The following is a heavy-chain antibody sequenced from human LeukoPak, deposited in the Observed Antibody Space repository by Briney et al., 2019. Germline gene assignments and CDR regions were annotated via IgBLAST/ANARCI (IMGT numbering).Heavy chain of an antibody. CDR1: GFTFSSYW. CDR3: ARGYYDGRGHHLEH. D-gene: IGHD3-22*01. CDR2: IWSDRSNK. V-gene: IGHV3-33*08. J-gene: IGHJ1*01. Sequence: GGSLRLSCAASGFTFSSYWMHWVRQAPGKGLEWVTVIWSDRSNKYYADSVKGRFTISRDNSKNTLYLQMNSLRAEDTAVYYCARGYYDGRGHHLEHWGQGTLVTVSS.